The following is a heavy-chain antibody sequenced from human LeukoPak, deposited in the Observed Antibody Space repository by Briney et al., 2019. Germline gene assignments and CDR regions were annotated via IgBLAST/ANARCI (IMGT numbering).Heavy chain of an antibody. V-gene: IGHV5-51*01. CDR1: AYSFTSYW. J-gene: IGHJ5*02. CDR2: IYPGDSDT. CDR3: ATTSSGYNQFDP. D-gene: IGHD3-22*01. Sequence: GESLKISCKVSAYSFTSYWIGWVRQMPGKGLEWMGIIYPGDSDTRYSPSFRGQVTMSVDKSINTAYLHWSSLKASDTAMYYCATTSSGYNQFDPWGQGTLVTVSS.